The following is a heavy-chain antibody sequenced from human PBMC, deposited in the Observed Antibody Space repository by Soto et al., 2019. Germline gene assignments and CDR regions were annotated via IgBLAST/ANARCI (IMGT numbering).Heavy chain of an antibody. CDR1: GFTFSSYA. CDR3: AKMGWVVDTAMVTFDY. J-gene: IGHJ4*02. Sequence: GGSLRLSCAASGFTFSSYAMSWVRQAPGKGLEWVSAISGSGGSTYYADSVKGRFTISRDNSKNTLYLQMNSLRAEDTAVYYCAKMGWVVDTAMVTFDYWGQGTLVTVSS. CDR2: ISGSGGST. D-gene: IGHD5-18*01. V-gene: IGHV3-23*01.